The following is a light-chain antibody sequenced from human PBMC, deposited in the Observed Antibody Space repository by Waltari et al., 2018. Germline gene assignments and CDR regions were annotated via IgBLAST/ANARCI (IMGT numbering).Light chain of an antibody. V-gene: IGKV3-15*01. CDR2: GAS. J-gene: IGKJ1*01. CDR1: QSISSY. Sequence: EIVMTQSPATLSVYPGERGTLSCRASQSISSYLAWYQHNPGQAPRLLIYGASTRATDIPARFSGSGSGTEFTLTITGLQSEDFAVYYCQHYYNWPRAFGPGTNVEIK. CDR3: QHYYNWPRA.